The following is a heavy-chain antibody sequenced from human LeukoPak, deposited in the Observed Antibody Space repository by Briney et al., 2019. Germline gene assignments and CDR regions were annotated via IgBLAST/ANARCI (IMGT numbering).Heavy chain of an antibody. J-gene: IGHJ4*02. CDR3: AREEMGGTARSGALY. CDR2: ISSSSSYI. Sequence: GGSLRLSCAASGFTFSSYSMNWDRQAPGKGLEWVSSISSSSSYIYYADSVKGRFTISRDNAKNSPYLQMNSLRAEDTAVYYCAREEMGGTARSGALYWGQGTLVTVCS. D-gene: IGHD3-10*01. V-gene: IGHV3-21*01. CDR1: GFTFSSYS.